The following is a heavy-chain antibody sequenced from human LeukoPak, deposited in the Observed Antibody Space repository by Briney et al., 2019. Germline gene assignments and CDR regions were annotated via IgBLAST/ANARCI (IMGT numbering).Heavy chain of an antibody. V-gene: IGHV3-7*01. Sequence: GGSLRLSCAASEFSVGSNYMTWVRQAPGKGLEWVANIKQDGSEKYYVDSVKGRFTISRDNAKNSLYLQMNSLRAEDTAVYYCARGLYDYVWGSYRPIWGFDYWGQGTLATVSS. J-gene: IGHJ4*02. CDR1: EFSVGSNY. D-gene: IGHD3-16*02. CDR2: IKQDGSEK. CDR3: ARGLYDYVWGSYRPIWGFDY.